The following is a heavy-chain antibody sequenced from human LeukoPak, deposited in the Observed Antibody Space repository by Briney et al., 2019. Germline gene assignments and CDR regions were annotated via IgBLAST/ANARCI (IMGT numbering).Heavy chain of an antibody. CDR1: GFTVSSNY. J-gene: IGHJ4*02. CDR2: IYSGGST. CDR3: AKTPHRYCSSTSCLLYYFDY. D-gene: IGHD2-2*01. V-gene: IGHV3-66*01. Sequence: PGGSLRLSCAASGFTVSSNYMSWVRQAPGKGLEWVSVIYSGGSTYYADSVKGRFTISGDNSKNTLYLQMNSLRAEDTAVYYCAKTPHRYCSSTSCLLYYFDYWGQGTLVTVSS.